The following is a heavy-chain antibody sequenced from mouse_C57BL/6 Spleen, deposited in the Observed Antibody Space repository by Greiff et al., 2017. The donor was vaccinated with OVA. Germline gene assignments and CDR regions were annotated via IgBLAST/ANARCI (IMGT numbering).Heavy chain of an antibody. J-gene: IGHJ4*01. Sequence: VQLQQSGAELARPGASVKMSCKASGYTFTSYTMHWVKQRPGQGLEWIGYINPSGGYTKYNQKFKDKATLTADKSSSTAYMQLSSLTSEDSAVYYCARYDYDGRGYYAMDYWGQGTSATVSS. V-gene: IGHV1-4*01. CDR3: ARYDYDGRGYYAMDY. CDR1: GYTFTSYT. D-gene: IGHD2-4*01. CDR2: INPSGGYT.